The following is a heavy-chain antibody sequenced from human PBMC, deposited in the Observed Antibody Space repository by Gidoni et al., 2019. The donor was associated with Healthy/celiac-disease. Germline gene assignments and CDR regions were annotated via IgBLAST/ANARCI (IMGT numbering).Heavy chain of an antibody. CDR1: GCTFSSYA. CDR3: AKDFRREVLVADAFDI. J-gene: IGHJ3*02. Sequence: EVQLLESGGGLVQPGGSLRLSCAASGCTFSSYAMSWVRQAPGTGLEWVSAISGSGGSTYYADSVKGRFTISRDNSKNTLYLQMNSLRAEDTAVYYCAKDFRREVLVADAFDIWGQGTMVTVSS. V-gene: IGHV3-23*01. D-gene: IGHD1-26*01. CDR2: ISGSGGST.